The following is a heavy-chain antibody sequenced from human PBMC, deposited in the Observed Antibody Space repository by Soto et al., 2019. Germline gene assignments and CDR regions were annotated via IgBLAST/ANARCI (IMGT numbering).Heavy chain of an antibody. CDR3: ARVGGTTMYYYYYMDV. V-gene: IGHV3-21*01. CDR1: GFTFSSYS. Sequence: EVQLVESGGGLVKPGGSLRLSCAASGFTFSSYSMNWVRQAPGKGLEWVSSISSSSSYIYYADSVKGRFTISRDNAKNSLYLQMNSLRAEDTAVYYCARVGGTTMYYYYYMDVLGKGTTVTVSS. J-gene: IGHJ6*03. CDR2: ISSSSSYI. D-gene: IGHD1-7*01.